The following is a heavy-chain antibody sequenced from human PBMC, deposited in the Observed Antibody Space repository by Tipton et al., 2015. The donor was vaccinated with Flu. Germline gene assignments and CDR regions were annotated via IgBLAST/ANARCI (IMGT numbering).Heavy chain of an antibody. CDR1: GYTFSNDW. Sequence: VQLVQSGAEVKKAGESLKISCKGSGYTFSNDWIGWVRQRPGKGLEWMGIIYPGDSDTRYSPSFQGQVTISVDKSISTAYLQWSSLRASDTAMYYCVRQYDLLTHSSYGVYGWGQATTVTVSS. J-gene: IGHJ6*02. CDR3: VRQYDLLTHSSYGVYG. V-gene: IGHV5-51*01. D-gene: IGHD3-9*01. CDR2: IYPGDSDT.